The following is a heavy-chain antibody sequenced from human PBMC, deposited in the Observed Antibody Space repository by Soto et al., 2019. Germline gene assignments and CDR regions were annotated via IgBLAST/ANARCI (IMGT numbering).Heavy chain of an antibody. V-gene: IGHV1-2*04. CDR1: GYTFTGYY. D-gene: IGHD3-10*01. CDR2: INPNSGGT. J-gene: IGHJ4*02. Sequence: PSVKVSCKASGYTFTGYYMHWVRQAPGQGLEWMGWINPNSGGTNYAQKFQGWVTMTRDTSISTAYMELSRLRSDDTAVYYCARVRVIRGVIPSHFGLWGQGTLVTVSS. CDR3: ARVRVIRGVIPSHFGL.